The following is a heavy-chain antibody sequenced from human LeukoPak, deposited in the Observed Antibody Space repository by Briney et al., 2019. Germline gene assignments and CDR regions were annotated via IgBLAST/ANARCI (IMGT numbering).Heavy chain of an antibody. J-gene: IGHJ4*02. CDR3: ASTSMEVGATQFDY. Sequence: SETLSLTCTVSGGSISGYYWNWVRQPPGRGLEWIGYVSYTGSTNYNPSLKSRVTISLDPSKNQFSLKLSSVTAADTAVYYCASTSMEVGATQFDYWGQGTLVTVSS. CDR1: GGSISGYY. V-gene: IGHV4-59*01. CDR2: VSYTGST. D-gene: IGHD1-26*01.